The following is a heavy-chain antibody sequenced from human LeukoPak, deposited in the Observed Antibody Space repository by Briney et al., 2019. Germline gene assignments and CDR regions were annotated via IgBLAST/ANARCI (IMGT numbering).Heavy chain of an antibody. CDR1: SGSLSSSY. CDR2: IYYIGST. Sequence: SQTLSLTCTVSSGSLSSSYWSWIRHPPGRGLEWIVYIYYIGSTNYNTSLTSRVPISVDKSKKQLSLKLRSVTAADTAVYYCARDRYYYDSSGYYRRLDYWGQGTLVTVSS. CDR3: ARDRYYYDSSGYYRRLDY. J-gene: IGHJ4*02. V-gene: IGHV4-59*01. D-gene: IGHD3-22*01.